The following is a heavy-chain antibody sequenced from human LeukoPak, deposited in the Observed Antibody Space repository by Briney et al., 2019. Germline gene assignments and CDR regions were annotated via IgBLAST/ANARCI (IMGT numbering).Heavy chain of an antibody. Sequence: GGSLRLSCAASGFTFSSYEMNWVRQAPGKGXXXVSYISSSGSTIYYADSVKGRFTISRDNAKNSLYLQMNSLRAEDTAVYYCASLYNWNDVLDYWGQGTLVTVSS. V-gene: IGHV3-48*03. CDR3: ASLYNWNDVLDY. D-gene: IGHD1-1*01. CDR1: GFTFSSYE. J-gene: IGHJ4*02. CDR2: ISSSGSTI.